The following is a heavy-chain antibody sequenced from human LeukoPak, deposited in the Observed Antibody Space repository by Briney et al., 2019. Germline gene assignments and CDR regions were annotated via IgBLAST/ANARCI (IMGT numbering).Heavy chain of an antibody. CDR3: STVASDFLSGYYVEY. CDR2: IKSKTDGGTT. CDR1: GFTLNNAW. D-gene: IGHD3-3*01. Sequence: GGSLRLSCAASGFTLNNAWMSWVRQAPGEGLEWVGRIKSKTDGGTTDYPAPVKGRFTISRDDSKNTMYLQMDSLKTRATALLYCSTVASDFLSGYYVEYCGEGALVSVSS. V-gene: IGHV3-15*01. J-gene: IGHJ4*02.